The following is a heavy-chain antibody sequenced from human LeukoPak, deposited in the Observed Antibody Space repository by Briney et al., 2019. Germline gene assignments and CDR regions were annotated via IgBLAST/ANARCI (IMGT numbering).Heavy chain of an antibody. J-gene: IGHJ4*02. D-gene: IGHD6-13*01. Sequence: GESLKISCKGSGYSFSSYWIGWVRQMPGKGLEWMGIIYPGDSDTRYSPSFQGQVTISADKSISTAYLQWSSLKASDTAMYYCARQGPFGIAAAGTHSDYWGQGTVVTVSS. V-gene: IGHV5-51*01. CDR1: GYSFSSYW. CDR3: ARQGPFGIAAAGTHSDY. CDR2: IYPGDSDT.